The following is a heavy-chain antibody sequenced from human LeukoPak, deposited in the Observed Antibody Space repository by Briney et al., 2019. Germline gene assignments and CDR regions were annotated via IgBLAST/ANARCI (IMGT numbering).Heavy chain of an antibody. Sequence: SETLSLTCAVYGGSFSGYYWSWIRHPPGKGLEWMGEINHSGSTDYNPSLNSRVTISVGTSKNQFSLKLSSVTAADTAVYYCARSLVVAANYFDYWGQGTLVTVSS. CDR1: GGSFSGYY. CDR3: ARSLVVAANYFDY. D-gene: IGHD3-22*01. J-gene: IGHJ4*02. CDR2: INHSGST. V-gene: IGHV4-34*01.